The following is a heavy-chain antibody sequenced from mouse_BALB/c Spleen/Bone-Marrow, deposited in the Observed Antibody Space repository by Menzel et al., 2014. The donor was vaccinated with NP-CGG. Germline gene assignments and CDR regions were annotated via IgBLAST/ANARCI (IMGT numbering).Heavy chain of an antibody. V-gene: IGHV5-17*02. CDR3: ARKDYFGYAAMDY. D-gene: IGHD1-2*01. Sequence: DVQLVESGGGLVQPGGSRKLSCAASGFTFSSFGMHWVRQAPEKGLEWVAYISGGSSIIYYADTEKGRFTISRDNPKNPLFLQMTSLRSEDTAIYYCARKDYFGYAAMDYWGQGTSVTVSS. CDR2: ISGGSSII. CDR1: GFTFSSFG. J-gene: IGHJ4*01.